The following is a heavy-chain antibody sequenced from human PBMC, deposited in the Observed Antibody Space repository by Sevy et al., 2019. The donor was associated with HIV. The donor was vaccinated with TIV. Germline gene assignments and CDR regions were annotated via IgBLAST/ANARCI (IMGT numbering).Heavy chain of an antibody. CDR2: ISITGGST. CDR1: GFTFSIYA. D-gene: IGHD3-10*01. CDR3: AKDRVSGTYYTGDFDY. V-gene: IGHV3-23*01. J-gene: IGHJ4*02. Sequence: GGSLRLSCAASGFTFSIYAMSWVRQAPGKGLEWVSVISITGGSTYYADSAKSRFTISRDNSKNTLYLQMNTLRAEDTAVYYCAKDRVSGTYYTGDFDYWGQGTLVTVSS.